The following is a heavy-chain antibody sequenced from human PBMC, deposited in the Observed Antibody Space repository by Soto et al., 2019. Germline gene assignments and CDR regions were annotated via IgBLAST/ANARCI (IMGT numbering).Heavy chain of an antibody. CDR1: GFTFSSYG. CDR3: ARDAPLYDYQNPPFDY. D-gene: IGHD4-17*01. V-gene: IGHV3-30*03. Sequence: GGSLRLSCAASGFTFSSYGMHWVRQAPGEGLEWVAVISYDGSNKYYADSVKGRFTISRDNSKNTLYLQMNSLRAEDTAVYYCARDAPLYDYQNPPFDYWGQGTLVTVSS. J-gene: IGHJ4*02. CDR2: ISYDGSNK.